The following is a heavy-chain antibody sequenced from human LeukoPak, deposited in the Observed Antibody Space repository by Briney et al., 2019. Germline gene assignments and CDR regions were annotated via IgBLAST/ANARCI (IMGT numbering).Heavy chain of an antibody. V-gene: IGHV3-74*01. CDR2: INRDGSST. Sequence: GGSLRLSCAASGFTFSSYWMHWVRQAPGKGLVWVSRINRDGSSTSYADSVKGRFTISRDNAKNSLYLQMNSLRAEDTAVYYCAGTQGYCSSTSCLVWGQGTLVTVSS. CDR1: GFTFSSYW. CDR3: AGTQGYCSSTSCLV. D-gene: IGHD2-2*01. J-gene: IGHJ4*02.